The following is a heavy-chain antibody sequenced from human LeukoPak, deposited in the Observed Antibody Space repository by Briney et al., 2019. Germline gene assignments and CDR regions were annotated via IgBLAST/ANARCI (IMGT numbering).Heavy chain of an antibody. CDR3: ARQEYCSGASCYTWFDP. V-gene: IGHV5-51*01. J-gene: IGHJ5*02. CDR2: IYPADSDI. D-gene: IGHD2-15*01. CDR1: GYSINNYW. Sequence: GESLKISGKGSGYSINNYWSAWLRQMPGKGLEWMGIIYPADSDIRYSPSFQGQVTISADKSISTAYLQWNSLKASDTAMYYCARQEYCSGASCYTWFDPWGQGTLVTVSS.